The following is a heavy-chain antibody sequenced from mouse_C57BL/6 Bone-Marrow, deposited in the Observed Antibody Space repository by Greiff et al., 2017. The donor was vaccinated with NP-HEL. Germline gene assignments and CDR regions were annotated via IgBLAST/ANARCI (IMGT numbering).Heavy chain of an antibody. CDR2: ILPSIGRT. CDR3: ARRGDDYGSSCWYFDV. D-gene: IGHD1-1*01. Sequence: VQLQQSGSELRSPGSSVKLSCKDFDSEVFAIAYMSWVRQKPGHGFEWIGGILPSIGRTIYGEKFEDKATLDADTLSNTAYLELNSLTSEDSAIYYCARRGDDYGSSCWYFDVWGTGTTVTVSS. V-gene: IGHV15-2*01. CDR1: DSEVFAIAY. J-gene: IGHJ1*03.